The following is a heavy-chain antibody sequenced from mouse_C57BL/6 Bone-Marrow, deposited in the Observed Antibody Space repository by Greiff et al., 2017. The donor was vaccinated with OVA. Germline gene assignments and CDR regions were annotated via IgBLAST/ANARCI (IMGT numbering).Heavy chain of an antibody. V-gene: IGHV2-6*01. CDR2: IWGVGST. D-gene: IGHD2-4*01. J-gene: IGHJ3*01. Sequence: VQLVESGPGLVAPSQSLSITCTVSGFSLTSYGVDWVRQSPGKGLEWLGVIWGVGSTNYNSALKSRLSISKDNSKSQVFLKMNSLQTDDTAMYYCASFYDYDGAWFAYWGQGTLVTVSA. CDR1: GFSLTSYG. CDR3: ASFYDYDGAWFAY.